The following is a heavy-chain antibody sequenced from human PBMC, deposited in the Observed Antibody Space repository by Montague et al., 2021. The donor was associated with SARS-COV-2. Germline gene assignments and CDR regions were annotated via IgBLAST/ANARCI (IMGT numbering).Heavy chain of an antibody. CDR3: ARVVAFYCSGTSCNWGVVSSFYGMDV. CDR2: ISASSYDI. V-gene: IGHV3-21*01. J-gene: IGHJ6*02. Sequence: SLRLSCAASEFTFSSYSMNWVRQAPGKGLEWVSSISASSYDIHYADSVKGRFTISRDNAKNSLYLQMNNLRAEDTAVYYCARVVAFYCSGTSCNWGVVSSFYGMDVWGQGTTVTVSS. D-gene: IGHD2-2*01. CDR1: EFTFSSYS.